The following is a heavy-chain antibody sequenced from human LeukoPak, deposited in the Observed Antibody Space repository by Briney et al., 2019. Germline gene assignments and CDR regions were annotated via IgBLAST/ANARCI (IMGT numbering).Heavy chain of an antibody. V-gene: IGHV1-3*01. Sequence: EASVKVSCKASGYTFTSYAMHWVRQAPGQRLEWMGWINAGNGNTKYSQEFHGRVTITRDTSASSAYMELRRLRSDDPAVYYCARDGLWFGELLSPGVSNWFDPWGQGTLVTVSS. CDR3: ARDGLWFGELLSPGVSNWFDP. CDR1: GYTFTSYA. J-gene: IGHJ5*02. CDR2: INAGNGNT. D-gene: IGHD3-10*01.